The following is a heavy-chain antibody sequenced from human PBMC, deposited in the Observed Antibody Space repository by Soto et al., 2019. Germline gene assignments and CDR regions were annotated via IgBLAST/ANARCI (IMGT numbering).Heavy chain of an antibody. V-gene: IGHV3-74*01. D-gene: IGHD1-26*01. CDR1: GFTFSYYW. Sequence: EVQLLESGGGLVQPGESLRLSCAASGFTFSYYWMHWVRQAPGMGLVWVSRIHSDGSSTTYADSVKGRFTISRDNARNTRYLKMKRLRAVDKTVYYCARVDPGTFDLGGKGTVFTFSS. CDR2: IHSDGSST. CDR3: ARVDPGTFDL. J-gene: IGHJ3*01.